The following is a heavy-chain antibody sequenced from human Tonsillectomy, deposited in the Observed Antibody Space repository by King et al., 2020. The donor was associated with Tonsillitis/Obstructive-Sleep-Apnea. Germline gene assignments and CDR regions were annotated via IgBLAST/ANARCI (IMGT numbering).Heavy chain of an antibody. Sequence: VQLVESGGGLVQPGRSLRLSCAASGFTFDDYAMHWVRQAPGKGLEWVSGISWNSGSIGYADSVKGRFTISRDNAKNSLYLQMNSLRAEDTALYYCARYSRSSLDYWGQGTLVTVSS. V-gene: IGHV3-9*01. CDR3: ARYSRSSLDY. CDR2: ISWNSGSI. D-gene: IGHD6-13*01. J-gene: IGHJ4*02. CDR1: GFTFDDYA.